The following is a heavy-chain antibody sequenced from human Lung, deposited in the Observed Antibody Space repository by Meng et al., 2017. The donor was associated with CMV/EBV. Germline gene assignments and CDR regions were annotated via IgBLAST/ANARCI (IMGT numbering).Heavy chain of an antibody. CDR3: ARDVSPRSSVYFAIYYFYALDV. CDR1: GFTFSSYS. V-gene: IGHV3-21*01. J-gene: IGHJ6*02. D-gene: IGHD5/OR15-5a*01. CDR2: ISSSGTYI. Sequence: GESLKTSCAASGFTFSSYSMNWVRQAPGKGLEWVSSISSSGTYIYYADSVKGRFTISRDNAQNSLYLQMNSLRAEDTAVYYCARDVSPRSSVYFAIYYFYALDVWGQGTTVTVSS.